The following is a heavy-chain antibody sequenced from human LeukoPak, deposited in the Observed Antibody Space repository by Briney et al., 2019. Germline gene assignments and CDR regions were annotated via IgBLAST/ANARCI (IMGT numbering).Heavy chain of an antibody. CDR1: GGSISSGGYY. J-gene: IGHJ4*02. Sequence: SETLSLTCTVSGGSISSGGYYWSWIRQHPGKGLEWIGYIYYSGSTYYNPSLKSRVTISVDTSKNQFSLKLSFVTAADTAVYYCARSERTTESSFDYWGQGTLVTVSS. V-gene: IGHV4-31*03. D-gene: IGHD3-22*01. CDR2: IYYSGST. CDR3: ARSERTTESSFDY.